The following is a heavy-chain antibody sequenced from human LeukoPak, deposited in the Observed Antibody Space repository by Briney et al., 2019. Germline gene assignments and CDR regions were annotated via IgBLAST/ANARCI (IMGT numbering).Heavy chain of an antibody. Sequence: EASVKVSCKASGYTFTSYGISWVRQAPGQGLEWMGGFDPEDGETIYAQKFQGRVTMTEDTSTDTAYMELSSLRSEDTAVYYCATGPRRLGELLAFDYWGQGTLVTVSS. CDR1: GYTFTSYG. V-gene: IGHV1-24*01. D-gene: IGHD3-10*01. CDR2: FDPEDGET. J-gene: IGHJ4*02. CDR3: ATGPRRLGELLAFDY.